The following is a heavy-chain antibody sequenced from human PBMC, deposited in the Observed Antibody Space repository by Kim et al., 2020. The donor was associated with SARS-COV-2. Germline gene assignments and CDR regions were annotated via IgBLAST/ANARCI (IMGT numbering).Heavy chain of an antibody. D-gene: IGHD3-22*01. Sequence: SVKVSCKASGGTFSSYAISWVRQAPGQGLEWMGGIIPIFGTANYAQKFQGRVTITADESTSTAYMELSSLRSEDTAVYYCSYYYDSSGYYVGERGPVWGQGTLVTVSS. J-gene: IGHJ4*02. CDR1: GGTFSSYA. CDR3: SYYYDSSGYYVGERGPV. CDR2: IIPIFGTA. V-gene: IGHV1-69*13.